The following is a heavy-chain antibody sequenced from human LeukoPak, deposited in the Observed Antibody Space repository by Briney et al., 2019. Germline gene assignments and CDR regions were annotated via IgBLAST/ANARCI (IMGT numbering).Heavy chain of an antibody. Sequence: GRSLRLSCAASGFTFSNYAMHWVRQAPGKGLEWVAVISYDGGNKYYADSVKGRFTISRDNSKNTLYLQMNSLRAEDTAVYYCATTVTTINDFDYWGQGTLVTVSS. CDR2: ISYDGGNK. J-gene: IGHJ4*02. D-gene: IGHD4-17*01. V-gene: IGHV3-30-3*01. CDR1: GFTFSNYA. CDR3: ATTVTTINDFDY.